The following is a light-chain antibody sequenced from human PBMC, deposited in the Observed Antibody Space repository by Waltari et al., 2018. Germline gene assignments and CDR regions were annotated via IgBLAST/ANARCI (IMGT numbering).Light chain of an antibody. J-gene: IGKJ2*01. CDR2: GAS. V-gene: IGKV3-15*01. Sequence: EIVMTQSPATLSVSPGDRATLPCRASQSVSSNLAWYQQKPGQAPRLLIYGASTRATGIPARFSGSGSGTEFTLTISSLQSEDFAVYYCQQYNNWPGTFGQGTKLEIK. CDR1: QSVSSN. CDR3: QQYNNWPGT.